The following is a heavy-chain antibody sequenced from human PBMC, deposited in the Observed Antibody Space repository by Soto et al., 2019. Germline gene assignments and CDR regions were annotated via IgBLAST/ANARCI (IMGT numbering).Heavy chain of an antibody. D-gene: IGHD1-26*01. J-gene: IGHJ3*01. CDR2: TGNRANNYPT. CDR3: TTPRGTGSYSAFDV. Sequence: VQLVESGGGLVQPGGSLRLSCAVSGFTLSDHYMDWVRQAPGKGLEWVGRTGNRANNYPTEYAVSVAGRFTVSRDDSTSSVYLQKDSLRTDDTAVYFCTTPRGTGSYSAFDVWGQGTTVTVSS. CDR1: GFTLSDHY. V-gene: IGHV3-72*01.